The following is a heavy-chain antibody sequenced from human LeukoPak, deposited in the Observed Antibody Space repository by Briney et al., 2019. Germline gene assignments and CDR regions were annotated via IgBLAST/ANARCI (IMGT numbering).Heavy chain of an antibody. Sequence: PGRSLRLSCAASGFTFHGYAMHWVRQAPGKGLEWVSGIRWNSGGIAYADSVKGRFAISRDNAKNSLYLQMNSLRAEDTALYYCANGDDSSGYYYSWTYWGQGTLVTVSS. D-gene: IGHD3-22*01. CDR2: IRWNSGGI. V-gene: IGHV3-9*01. J-gene: IGHJ4*02. CDR1: GFTFHGYA. CDR3: ANGDDSSGYYYSWTY.